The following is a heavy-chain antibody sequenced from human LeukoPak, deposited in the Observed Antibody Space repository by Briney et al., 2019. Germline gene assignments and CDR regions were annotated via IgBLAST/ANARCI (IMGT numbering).Heavy chain of an antibody. CDR3: ARDQWLDY. Sequence: PGGSLRLSCAASGFTFSGYIMNWVRQAPGKGLEWGSFIGTSGNPIYYADSVKGRFTVSRDNAKNSLYLQMNRLRAEDTAVYYCARDQWLDYWGQGTLVTVSS. J-gene: IGHJ4*02. V-gene: IGHV3-48*01. D-gene: IGHD6-19*01. CDR2: IGTSGNPI. CDR1: GFTFSGYI.